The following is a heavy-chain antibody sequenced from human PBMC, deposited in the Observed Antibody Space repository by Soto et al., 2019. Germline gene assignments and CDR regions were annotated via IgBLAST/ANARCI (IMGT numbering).Heavy chain of an antibody. CDR3: ARDGQGLAPYALDV. J-gene: IGHJ6*02. D-gene: IGHD6-19*01. V-gene: IGHV3-33*01. CDR2: IWYDGSNK. Sequence: QVQLVESGGGVAQPGRSLRLSCTVSGFTFSGHAMHWVRQAPGKGLEWVTQIWYDGSNKYYAESVKGRFTISRDNSKNTLYLQMISLRVEDTAVYYCARDGQGLAPYALDVWGQGTSVTVSS. CDR1: GFTFSGHA.